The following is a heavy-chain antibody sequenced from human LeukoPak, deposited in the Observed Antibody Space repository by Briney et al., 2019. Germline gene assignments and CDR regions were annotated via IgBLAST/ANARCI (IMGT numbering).Heavy chain of an antibody. V-gene: IGHV1-2*02. CDR1: GYTFTGYY. J-gene: IGHJ4*02. D-gene: IGHD2-8*01. CDR3: ARDSAEVYAIFDY. CDR2: INPNSGGT. Sequence: ASVKVSCKASGYTFTGYYMHWVRQAPGQGLGWMGWINPNSGGTNYAQKFQGRVTMTRDTSISTAYMELSRLRSDDTAVYYCARDSAEVYAIFDYWGQGTLVTVSS.